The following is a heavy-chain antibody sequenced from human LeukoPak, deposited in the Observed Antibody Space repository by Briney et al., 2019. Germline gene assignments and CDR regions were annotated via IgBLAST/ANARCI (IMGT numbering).Heavy chain of an antibody. CDR3: AKARYIVVVPAATPGY. J-gene: IGHJ4*02. V-gene: IGHV3-23*01. CDR2: ISGSGGST. Sequence: WGGPRLSLGAPGFTLFRLATRLGRPGPGEGGGVGSAISGSGGSTYYADSVKGRFTISRDNSKNTLYLQMNSLRAEDTAVYYCAKARYIVVVPAATPGYWGQGTLVTVSS. CDR1: GFTLFRLA. D-gene: IGHD2-2*01.